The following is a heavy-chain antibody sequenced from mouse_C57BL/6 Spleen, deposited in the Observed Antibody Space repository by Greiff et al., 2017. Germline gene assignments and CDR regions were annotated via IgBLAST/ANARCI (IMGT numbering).Heavy chain of an antibody. CDR2: INPNNGGT. V-gene: IGHV1-26*01. CDR3: ARYSYDTDFDY. J-gene: IGHJ2*01. D-gene: IGHD2-3*01. CDR1: GYTFTDYY. Sequence: EVQLQQSGPELVKPGASVKISCKASGYTFTDYYMNWVKQSHGKSLEWIGDINPNNGGTSYNQKFKGKATLTVDKSSSTAYMELRSLTSEDSAVYYCARYSYDTDFDYWGQGTTLTFSS.